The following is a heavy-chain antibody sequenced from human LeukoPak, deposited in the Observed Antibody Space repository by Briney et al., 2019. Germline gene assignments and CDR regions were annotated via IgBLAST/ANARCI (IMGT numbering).Heavy chain of an antibody. CDR2: IYSGGST. CDR1: GFTVSSNY. Sequence: GGSLRLSCAASGFTVSSNYVTWVRQAPGKGLEWVSVIYSGGSTYSADSVKGRFTISRDNSKNTLYLQMNSLRAEDTAVYYCARGRESGYFDYWGQGTLVTVSS. V-gene: IGHV3-53*01. D-gene: IGHD5-24*01. CDR3: ARGRESGYFDY. J-gene: IGHJ4*02.